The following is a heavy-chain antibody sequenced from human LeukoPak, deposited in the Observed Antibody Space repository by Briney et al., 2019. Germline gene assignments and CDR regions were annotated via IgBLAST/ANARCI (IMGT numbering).Heavy chain of an antibody. D-gene: IGHD2-15*01. CDR2: ISSSSSYI. V-gene: IGHV3-21*01. CDR1: GFTFSSYS. J-gene: IGHJ6*02. Sequence: GGSLRLSCAASGFTFSSYSMNWVRQAPGKGLEWVSSISSSSSYIYYADSVKGRFTISRDNAKNSLYLQMNSLRAEDTAVYYCAREGYCSGGSCYSGGHYYGMDVWGQGTSVTVSS. CDR3: AREGYCSGGSCYSGGHYYGMDV.